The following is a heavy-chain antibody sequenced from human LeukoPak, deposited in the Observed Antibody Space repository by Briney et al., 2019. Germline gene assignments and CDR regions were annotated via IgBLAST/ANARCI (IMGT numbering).Heavy chain of an antibody. Sequence: ASVKVSCKASGYTFTSYDISWVRQAPGQGLEWMGGIIPIFDTPNYAQKFQGRVTITTDESTSTAYMELSSLRSEDTAVYYCARDIPGHDAFDIWGQGTVVTVSS. V-gene: IGHV1-69*05. CDR3: ARDIPGHDAFDI. CDR1: GYTFTSYD. CDR2: IIPIFDTP. J-gene: IGHJ3*02.